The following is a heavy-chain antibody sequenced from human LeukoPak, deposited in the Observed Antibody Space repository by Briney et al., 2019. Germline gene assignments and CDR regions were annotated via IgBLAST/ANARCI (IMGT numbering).Heavy chain of an antibody. CDR3: ARVRPDTVTTN. V-gene: IGHV1-46*01. D-gene: IGHD4-17*01. J-gene: IGHJ4*02. Sequence: ASVKVSCKASGYTFTSYGISWVRQAPGQGLEWMGIINPSGGSTSYAQKFQGRVTMTRDTSTSTVYMELSSLRSEDTAVYYCARVRPDTVTTNWGQGTLVTVSS. CDR2: INPSGGST. CDR1: GYTFTSYG.